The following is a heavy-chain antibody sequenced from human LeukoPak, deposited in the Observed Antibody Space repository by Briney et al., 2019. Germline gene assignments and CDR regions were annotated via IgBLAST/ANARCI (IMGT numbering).Heavy chain of an antibody. Sequence: SETLSLTCAVYGGSFSGYYWSWIRQPPGKGLEWIGEVNHSGSTNYNPSLKSRVTISVDTSKNQFSLKLSSVTAADTAVYYCARLGYSSSWFDYWGQGTLVTVSS. J-gene: IGHJ5*01. D-gene: IGHD6-13*01. V-gene: IGHV4-34*01. CDR2: VNHSGST. CDR3: ARLGYSSSWFDY. CDR1: GGSFSGYY.